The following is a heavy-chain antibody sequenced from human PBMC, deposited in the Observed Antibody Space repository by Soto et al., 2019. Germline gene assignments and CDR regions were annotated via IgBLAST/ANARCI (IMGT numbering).Heavy chain of an antibody. J-gene: IGHJ4*02. CDR2: ISTYNGNT. Sequence: QVQLVQSGAELKKPGASVKVSCKTSGYTFTMYGISWVRQAPEQGLGWMGWISTYNGNTNSAQKFQGRVTMTTDTSTSTPYMELRSLRSDDTAVYYCARSPYTNSWYYFDYWGQGTLVTVSS. CDR1: GYTFTMYG. D-gene: IGHD6-13*01. CDR3: ARSPYTNSWYYFDY. V-gene: IGHV1-18*01.